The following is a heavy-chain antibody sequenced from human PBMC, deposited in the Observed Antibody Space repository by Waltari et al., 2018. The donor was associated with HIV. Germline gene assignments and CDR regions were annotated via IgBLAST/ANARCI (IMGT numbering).Heavy chain of an antibody. V-gene: IGHV4-4*07. Sequence: QVQLQESGPGLVKPSETLSLTCTVSGGSISSYYWSWIRQPAGKGLEWIGRIYTGGSTNYTPSPKSRVTMAVDTSKNQFSLKLSSVTAADTAVYYCARGRYCSNGVCYGLDYYYYGMDVWGQGTTVTVSS. CDR1: GGSISSYY. D-gene: IGHD2-8*01. CDR2: IYTGGST. J-gene: IGHJ6*02. CDR3: ARGRYCSNGVCYGLDYYYYGMDV.